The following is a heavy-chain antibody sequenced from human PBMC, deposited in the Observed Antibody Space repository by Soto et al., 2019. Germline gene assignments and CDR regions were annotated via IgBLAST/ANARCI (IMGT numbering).Heavy chain of an antibody. Sequence: QVQLVQSGAEVKKPGASVKVSCKASGYTFTTYGITWVRQAPGQGLEWMGWISVYNGNTNYVQKLQGRVTMTTDTSTNTAYMALRSLRSDDTAVYYCARSTTVTTPSHYWGQGTLVTVSS. CDR3: ARSTTVTTPSHY. J-gene: IGHJ4*02. V-gene: IGHV1-18*01. CDR1: GYTFTTYG. CDR2: ISVYNGNT. D-gene: IGHD4-17*01.